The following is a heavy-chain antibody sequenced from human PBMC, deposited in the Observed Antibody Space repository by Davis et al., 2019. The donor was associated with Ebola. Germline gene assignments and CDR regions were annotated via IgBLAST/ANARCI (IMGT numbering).Heavy chain of an antibody. CDR1: GGSISSYY. CDR3: ARGSEWLVPIDY. Sequence: PSETLSLTCAVSGGSISSYYWGWIRQPPGKGLEWIGSIYHSGSTYYNPSLKSRVTISVDTSKNQFSLKLSSVTAADTAVYYCARGSEWLVPIDYWGQGTLVTVSS. V-gene: IGHV4-38-2*01. CDR2: IYHSGST. J-gene: IGHJ4*02. D-gene: IGHD6-19*01.